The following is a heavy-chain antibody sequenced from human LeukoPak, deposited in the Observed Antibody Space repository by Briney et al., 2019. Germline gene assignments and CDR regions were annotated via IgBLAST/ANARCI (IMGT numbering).Heavy chain of an antibody. D-gene: IGHD3-22*01. CDR2: INPNSGGT. V-gene: IGHV1-2*06. CDR1: GYTFTGYC. Sequence: ASVKVSCKASGYTFTGYCMHWVRQAPGQGLEWMGRINPNSGGTNYAQKFQGRVTMTRDTSISTAYMELSRLRSDDTAVYYCASERNYYDSSGYLGVCDYWGQGTLVTVSS. J-gene: IGHJ4*02. CDR3: ASERNYYDSSGYLGVCDY.